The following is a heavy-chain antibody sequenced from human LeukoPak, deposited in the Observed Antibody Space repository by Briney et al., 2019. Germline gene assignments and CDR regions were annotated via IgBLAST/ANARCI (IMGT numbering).Heavy chain of an antibody. CDR3: ASSRLRYCSSTSCYYYYYMDV. Sequence: GASVKVSCKASGYTFTSYGISWVRQAPGQGLEWMGWISAYNGNTNYAQKLQGRVTMTTDTSTSTAYMELSSLRSEDTAVYYCASSRLRYCSSTSCYYYYYMDVWGKGTTVTVSS. CDR2: ISAYNGNT. V-gene: IGHV1-18*01. CDR1: GYTFTSYG. J-gene: IGHJ6*03. D-gene: IGHD2-2*01.